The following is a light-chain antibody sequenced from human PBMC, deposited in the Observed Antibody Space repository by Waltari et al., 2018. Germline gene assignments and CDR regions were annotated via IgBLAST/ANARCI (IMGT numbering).Light chain of an antibody. J-gene: IGKJ2*03. CDR2: KAS. CDR3: QQYNTYSS. V-gene: IGKV1-5*03. Sequence: DIQITQSPSTLSASVGDTITITCRASQSISNYLARYQQKPGKAPKLLIYKASSSGSGVPSRFSGSGSGTEFTLTISSLQPDDFATYYCQQYNTYSSFGQGTKLEIK. CDR1: QSISNY.